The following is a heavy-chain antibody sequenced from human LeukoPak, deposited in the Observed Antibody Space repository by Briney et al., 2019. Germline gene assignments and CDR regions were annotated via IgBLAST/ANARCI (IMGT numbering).Heavy chain of an antibody. J-gene: IGHJ3*02. CDR3: AKERYCSSTSCYGDDAFDI. V-gene: IGHV3-30*02. CDR1: GFTFSSYG. Sequence: GGSLRLSCAASGFTFSSYGMHWVRQAPGKGLEWVAFIRYDGSNKYYADSVKGRFTISRDNSKTTLYLQMNSLRAEDTAVYYCAKERYCSSTSCYGDDAFDIWGQGTMVTVSS. D-gene: IGHD2-2*01. CDR2: IRYDGSNK.